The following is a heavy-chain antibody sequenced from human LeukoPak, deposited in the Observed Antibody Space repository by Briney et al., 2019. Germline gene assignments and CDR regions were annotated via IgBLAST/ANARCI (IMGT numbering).Heavy chain of an antibody. D-gene: IGHD3-10*01. V-gene: IGHV4-4*07. J-gene: IGHJ4*02. CDR2: IHTSGST. Sequence: KPSETLSLTCTVSGGSIRSYYWNWIRQPAGEGLEWIGRIHTSGSTNYNPSLKSRVTMSLDTSKSQFSLKLTSVTAADTAVYYCARDSGSGSYSWGQGTLVTVSS. CDR3: ARDSGSGSYS. CDR1: GGSIRSYY.